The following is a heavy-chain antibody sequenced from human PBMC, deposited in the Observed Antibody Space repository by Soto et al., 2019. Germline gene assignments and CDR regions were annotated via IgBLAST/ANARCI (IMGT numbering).Heavy chain of an antibody. CDR1: GGSISSYY. D-gene: IGHD3-10*01. CDR2: IYYSGST. J-gene: IGHJ3*02. CDR3: ARRDPLPDAFDI. V-gene: IGHV4-59*01. Sequence: SETLSLTCTVSGGSISSYYWSWIRQPPGKGLEWIGYIYYSGSTNYNPSLKSRVTISVDTSKNQFSLKLSSVTAADTAVYYCARRDPLPDAFDIWGQGTMVTVSS.